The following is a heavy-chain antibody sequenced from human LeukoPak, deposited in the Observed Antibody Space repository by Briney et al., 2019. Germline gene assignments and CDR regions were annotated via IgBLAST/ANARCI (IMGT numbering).Heavy chain of an antibody. CDR3: AKVLQVVVDNYYYSMDV. V-gene: IGHV3-30*18. D-gene: IGHD3-22*01. Sequence: SGGSLRLSCAASGFTFSSYGMHWVRQAPGKGLEWVAVISYDGSNKYYADSVKGRFTISRDNSKNTLYLQMNSLRAEDTAVYYCAKVLQVVVDNYYYSMDVWGQGTTVTVSS. CDR2: ISYDGSNK. J-gene: IGHJ6*02. CDR1: GFTFSSYG.